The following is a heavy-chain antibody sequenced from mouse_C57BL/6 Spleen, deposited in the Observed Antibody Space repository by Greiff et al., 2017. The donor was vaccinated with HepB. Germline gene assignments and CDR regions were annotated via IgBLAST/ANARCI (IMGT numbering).Heavy chain of an antibody. CDR2: IDPSDSYT. Sequence: QVQLQQPGAELVMPGASVKLSCKASGYTFTSYWMHWVKQRPGQGLEWIGEIDPSDSYTNYNQKFKGKSTLTVDKSSSTAYMQLSSLTAEDSAVYYCARGLRREYYFDYWGQGTTLTVSS. J-gene: IGHJ2*01. D-gene: IGHD2-4*01. V-gene: IGHV1-69*01. CDR1: GYTFTSYW. CDR3: ARGLRREYYFDY.